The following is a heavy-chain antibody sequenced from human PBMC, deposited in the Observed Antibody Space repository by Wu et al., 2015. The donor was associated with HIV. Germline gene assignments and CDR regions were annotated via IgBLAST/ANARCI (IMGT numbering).Heavy chain of an antibody. CDR1: GGTFSSYA. CDR2: IIPIFGTA. V-gene: IGHV1-69*12. D-gene: IGHD6-19*01. J-gene: IGHJ6*03. Sequence: QVQLVQSGAEVKKPGSSVKVSCKASGGTFSSYAISWVRQAPGQGLEWMGGIIPIFGTANYAQKFQGRVTITADESTSTAYMELSSLRSEDTAVYYCARGPAGTSSYYYYHYYMDVWGKGTTVTVSS. CDR3: ARGPAGTSSYYYYHYYMDV.